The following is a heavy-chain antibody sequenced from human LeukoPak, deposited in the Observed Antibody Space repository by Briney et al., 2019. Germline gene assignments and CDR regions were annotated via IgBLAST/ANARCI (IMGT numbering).Heavy chain of an antibody. CDR3: ARREGSGSLDAFDI. CDR1: GGSIKNYY. Sequence: SETLSLTCTVSGGSIKNYYWSWIRQSPGRGLEWLGYIYYSGSTNYNPSLKSRITISVDTPKNQFSLKLSSVTAADTAVYYCARREGSGSLDAFDIWGQGTMVTVSS. D-gene: IGHD3-10*01. V-gene: IGHV4-59*01. J-gene: IGHJ3*02. CDR2: IYYSGST.